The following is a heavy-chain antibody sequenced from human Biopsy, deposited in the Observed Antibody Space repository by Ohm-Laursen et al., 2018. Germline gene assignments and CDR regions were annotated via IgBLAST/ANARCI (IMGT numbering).Heavy chain of an antibody. V-gene: IGHV4-59*01. CDR1: GDSISSYY. J-gene: IGHJ2*01. CDR3: ARDRGYYSDRTVPGYFDL. Sequence: TLSLTCTVSGDSISSYYWSWIRQPPGKGLEWIGYVYYTGSTDYNPSLQSRVTISVDTSKNHFSLRLRSVTPADTAIYYCARDRGYYSDRTVPGYFDLWGRGTLVTVSS. CDR2: VYYTGST. D-gene: IGHD3-22*01.